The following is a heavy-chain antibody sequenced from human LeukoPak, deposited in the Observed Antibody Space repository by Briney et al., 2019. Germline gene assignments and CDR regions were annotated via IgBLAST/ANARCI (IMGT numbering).Heavy chain of an antibody. J-gene: IGHJ4*02. CDR1: GYTFTGYY. V-gene: IGHV1-2*02. Sequence: ASVKVSCKASGYTFTGYYMHWVRQAPGQGLEWMGWINPNSGDTNYAQKFQGRATVTRDTSISTAYMELSRLRSDDTAVYYCARGPSGSYFDYWGQGTLVTVSS. CDR3: ARGPSGSYFDY. CDR2: INPNSGDT. D-gene: IGHD1-26*01.